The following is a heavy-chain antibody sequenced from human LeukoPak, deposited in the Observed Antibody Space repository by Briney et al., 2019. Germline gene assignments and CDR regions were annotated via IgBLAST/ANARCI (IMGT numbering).Heavy chain of an antibody. CDR1: GFTFSSYA. CDR2: ISYDGSNK. J-gene: IGHJ4*02. V-gene: IGHV3-30*04. D-gene: IGHD1-14*01. CDR3: ARASSKPIDY. Sequence: GGSLRLSCAASGFTFSSYAMHWVRQAPGKGLEWVAVISYDGSNKYYADSVKGRFTISRDNSKNTLYLQMNSLRAEDTAVYYCARASSKPIDYWGQGTLVTVPS.